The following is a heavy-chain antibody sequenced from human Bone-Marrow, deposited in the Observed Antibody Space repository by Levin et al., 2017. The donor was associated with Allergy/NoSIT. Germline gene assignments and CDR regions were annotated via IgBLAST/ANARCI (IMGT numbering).Heavy chain of an antibody. D-gene: IGHD3-3*01. J-gene: IGHJ6*03. CDR3: ARGGDDDFWGGSDEPDYYYYYVDV. Sequence: SQTLSLTCAVHGGSFSGYYWSWVRQPPGKGLEWIGEINHRGSTKPTPSLKSRVTISVDTSTTQSSLKLSSVPAADTAVYYFARGGDDDFWGGSDEPDYYYYYVDVWGKGTTVTVSS. V-gene: IGHV4-34*01. CDR2: INHRGST. CDR1: GGSFSGYY.